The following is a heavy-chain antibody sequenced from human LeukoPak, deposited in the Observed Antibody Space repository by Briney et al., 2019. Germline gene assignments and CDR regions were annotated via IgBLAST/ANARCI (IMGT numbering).Heavy chain of an antibody. Sequence: ASVKVSCKASGYTFTSYDINWVRQATGQGLEWMGWMNPNSGNTGYAQKFQGRVTITRNTSISTAYMELSSLRSEDTAVYYCARATRQQLNPYYYYMDVWGKGTTDTVS. CDR3: ARATRQQLNPYYYYMDV. CDR1: GYTFTSYD. V-gene: IGHV1-8*03. J-gene: IGHJ6*03. CDR2: MNPNSGNT. D-gene: IGHD6-13*01.